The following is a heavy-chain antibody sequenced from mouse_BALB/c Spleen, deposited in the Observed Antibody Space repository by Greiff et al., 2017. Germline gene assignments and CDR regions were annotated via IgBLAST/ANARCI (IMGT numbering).Heavy chain of an antibody. CDR1: GFTIKDTY. CDR3: ASGGSDY. J-gene: IGHJ2*01. D-gene: IGHD3-1*01. CDR2: IDPANGTT. Sequence: VQLKQSGAELVKPGASVTLSCTASGFTIKDTYMHWVKQRPEQGLEWIGRIDPANGTTKYDPKIQGKATITADTSSNTAYRQISSLTYEDTAVYDCASGGSDYWGQGTTLTVSS. V-gene: IGHV14-3*02.